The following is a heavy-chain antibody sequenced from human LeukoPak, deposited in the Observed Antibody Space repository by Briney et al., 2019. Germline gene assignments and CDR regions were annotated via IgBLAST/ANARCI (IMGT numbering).Heavy chain of an antibody. CDR2: IIPILGIA. CDR3: ARGGGYSSSSFSDY. Sequence: SVKVSCKASGGTFSSYAISWVRQAPGQGLEWMGRIIPILGIANYAQKFQGRVTITADKSTSAAYMELSSLRSEDTAVYYCARGGGYSSSSFSDYWGQGTLVTVSS. V-gene: IGHV1-69*04. CDR1: GGTFSSYA. J-gene: IGHJ4*02. D-gene: IGHD6-6*01.